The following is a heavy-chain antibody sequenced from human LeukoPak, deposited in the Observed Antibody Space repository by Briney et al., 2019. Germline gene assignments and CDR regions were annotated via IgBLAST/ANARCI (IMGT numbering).Heavy chain of an antibody. J-gene: IGHJ4*02. CDR2: ISYDGGNK. D-gene: IGHD5-12*01. CDR3: ARVGEGGYSGYGPFDY. V-gene: IGHV3-30-3*01. Sequence: PGGSLRLSCAASGFTFSSYAMHWVRQAPGKGLEWVAVISYDGGNKYYADSVKGRFTISRDNSKNTLYLQMNSLRAEDTAVYYCARVGEGGYSGYGPFDYWGQGTLVTVSS. CDR1: GFTFSSYA.